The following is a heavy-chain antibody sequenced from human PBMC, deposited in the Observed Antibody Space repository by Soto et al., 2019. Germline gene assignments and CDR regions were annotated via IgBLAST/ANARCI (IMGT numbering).Heavy chain of an antibody. CDR2: ISAYNGNT. Sequence: ASVKVSCKASGYTFTSYGISWVRQAPGQGLEWMGWISAYNGNTNYAQKLQGRVTMTTDTSTSTACMELRSLRSGDTAVYYCARDLTETYYYYYGMDVWGQGTTVTVSS. CDR1: GYTFTSYG. CDR3: ARDLTETYYYYYGMDV. J-gene: IGHJ6*02. V-gene: IGHV1-18*01.